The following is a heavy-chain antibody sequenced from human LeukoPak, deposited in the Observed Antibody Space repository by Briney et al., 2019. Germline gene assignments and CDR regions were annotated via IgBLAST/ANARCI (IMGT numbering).Heavy chain of an antibody. CDR1: GGTFSSYA. J-gene: IGHJ6*02. V-gene: IGHV1-69*01. Sequence: SVKVSCKASGGTFSSYAIRWVRQAPGQGLEWMGGIIPIFGTANYAQKFQGRVTITADESTSTAYMELSSLRSEDTAVYYCARVSLGNEPGSPQNYYYYGMDIWGQGTTVTVSS. CDR3: ARVSLGNEPGSPQNYYYYGMDI. CDR2: IIPIFGTA.